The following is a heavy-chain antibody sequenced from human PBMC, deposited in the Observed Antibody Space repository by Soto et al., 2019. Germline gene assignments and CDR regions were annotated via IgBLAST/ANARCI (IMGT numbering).Heavy chain of an antibody. D-gene: IGHD2-2*01. Sequence: GGSLRLSCAASGFTFSDYYMSWIRQAPGKGLEWVSYISSSGSTIYYADSVKGRFTTSRDNAKNSLYLQMNSLRAEDTAVYYCASPNPYCSSTSCRKNDAFDIWGQGTMVTVSS. CDR2: ISSSGSTI. V-gene: IGHV3-11*01. CDR3: ASPNPYCSSTSCRKNDAFDI. CDR1: GFTFSDYY. J-gene: IGHJ3*02.